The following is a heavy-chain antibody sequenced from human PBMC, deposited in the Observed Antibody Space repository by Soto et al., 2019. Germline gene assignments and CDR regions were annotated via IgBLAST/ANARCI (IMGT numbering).Heavy chain of an antibody. CDR2: INAGNGNT. CDR1: GYTFTSYA. D-gene: IGHD3-3*01. J-gene: IGHJ4*02. CDR3: ARDGYYDFWSGYPTLVGYFDY. Sequence: ASVKVSCKASGYTFTSYAMHWVRQAPGQRLEWMGWINAGNGNTKYSQKFQGRVTITRDTSASTAYMELSSLRSEDTAVYYCARDGYYDFWSGYPTLVGYFDYWGQGTLVTVSA. V-gene: IGHV1-3*01.